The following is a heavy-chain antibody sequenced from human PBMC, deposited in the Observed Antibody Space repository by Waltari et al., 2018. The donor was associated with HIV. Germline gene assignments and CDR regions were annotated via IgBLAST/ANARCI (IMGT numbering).Heavy chain of an antibody. D-gene: IGHD3-22*01. CDR3: ARGKSYQISYDSNGFNY. J-gene: IGHJ4*02. Sequence: QVQLQQWGAGLLKPSETLSLTCAVYGGSFRGYYWSWIRQPPGKGLEWIWEINHSGRSNYNPSLKSRVTISVDTSKNQFSLKLSSVTAADTALYYCARGKSYQISYDSNGFNYWGQGTLVTVSS. CDR1: GGSFRGYY. CDR2: INHSGRS. V-gene: IGHV4-34*01.